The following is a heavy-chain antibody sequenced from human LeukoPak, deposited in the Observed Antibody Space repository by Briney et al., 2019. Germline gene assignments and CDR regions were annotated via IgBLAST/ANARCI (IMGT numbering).Heavy chain of an antibody. V-gene: IGHV4-59*01. CDR1: GGSISSYY. Sequence: LSETLSLPCTVSGGSISSYYWSWIRQPPGKGLEWIGYIYYSGSTNYNPSLKSRVTISVDTSENQFSLKLSSVTAADTAVYYCARVPGGWFGELLFDYWGQGTLVTVSS. CDR3: ARVPGGWFGELLFDY. CDR2: IYYSGST. J-gene: IGHJ4*02. D-gene: IGHD3-10*01.